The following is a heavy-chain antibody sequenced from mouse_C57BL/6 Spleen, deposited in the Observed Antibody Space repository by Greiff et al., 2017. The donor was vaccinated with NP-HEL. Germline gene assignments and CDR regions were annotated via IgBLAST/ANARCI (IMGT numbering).Heavy chain of an antibody. J-gene: IGHJ1*03. D-gene: IGHD1-1*01. Sequence: DVHLVESGGGLVQPGGSMKLSCAASGFTFSDAWMDWVRQSPEKGLEWVAEIRNKANNHATYYAESVKGRFTISRDDSKSSVYLQMNSLRAEDTGIYYCTLITTVVATDWYFDVWGTGTTVTVSS. CDR2: IRNKANNHAT. CDR1: GFTFSDAW. CDR3: TLITTVVATDWYFDV. V-gene: IGHV6-6*01.